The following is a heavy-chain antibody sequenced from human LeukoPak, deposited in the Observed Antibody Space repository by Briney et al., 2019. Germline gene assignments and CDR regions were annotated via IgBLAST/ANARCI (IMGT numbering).Heavy chain of an antibody. Sequence: GGSLRLSCAASGFTFDDYAMHWFRQAPGKGLEWVSDISASGSTIHYADSVKGRFTVSRDNSKNTVFLEMISLRVEDTALYHCAKGHGDWGGNYLDHWGQGAQVTVSS. CDR1: GFTFDDYA. V-gene: IGHV3-23*01. D-gene: IGHD4-17*01. CDR3: AKGHGDWGGNYLDH. CDR2: ISASGSTI. J-gene: IGHJ4*02.